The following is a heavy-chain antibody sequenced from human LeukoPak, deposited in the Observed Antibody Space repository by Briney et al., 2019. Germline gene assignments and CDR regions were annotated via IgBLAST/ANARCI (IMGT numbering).Heavy chain of an antibody. CDR1: GGTFSSYA. V-gene: IGHV1-18*01. D-gene: IGHD6-19*01. CDR2: ISAYNGNT. J-gene: IGHJ4*02. Sequence: ASVKVSCKASGGTFSSYAISWVRQAPGQGLEWMGWISAYNGNTNYAQKLQGRVTMTTDTSTSTAYMELRSLRSDDTAVYYCARGDSSGWYRTAFDYWGQGTLVTVSS. CDR3: ARGDSSGWYRTAFDY.